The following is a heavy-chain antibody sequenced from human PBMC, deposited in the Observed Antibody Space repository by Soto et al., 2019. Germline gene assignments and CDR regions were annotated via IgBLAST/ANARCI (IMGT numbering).Heavy chain of an antibody. CDR1: GFTFSSYG. D-gene: IGHD3-3*01. CDR3: AKDRTITIFGVAQGFDY. CDR2: ISYDGSNK. Sequence: GGSLRLSCAASGFTFSSYGMHWVRQAPGKGLEWVAVISYDGSNKYYADSVKGRFTISRDNSKNTLYLQMNSLRAEDTAVYYCAKDRTITIFGVAQGFDYWGQGTLVTVSS. J-gene: IGHJ4*02. V-gene: IGHV3-30*18.